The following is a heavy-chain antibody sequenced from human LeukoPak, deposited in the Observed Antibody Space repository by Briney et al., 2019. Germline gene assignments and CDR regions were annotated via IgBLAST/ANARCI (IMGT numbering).Heavy chain of an antibody. V-gene: IGHV3-30*18. CDR3: AKALRPSHYYYMDV. D-gene: IGHD3-16*01. CDR1: GFSFISYG. Sequence: GGSLRLSCAASGFSFISYGMHWVRQAPGKGLEWVGVISDDGRSKDYADSVKGRFTISRDNSKEILYLQMNSLRDEDTAVYYCAKALRPSHYYYMDVWGKGTTVTVSS. CDR2: ISDDGRSK. J-gene: IGHJ6*03.